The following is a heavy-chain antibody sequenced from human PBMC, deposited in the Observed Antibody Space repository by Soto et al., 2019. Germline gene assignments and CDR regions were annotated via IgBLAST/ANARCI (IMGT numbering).Heavy chain of an antibody. D-gene: IGHD6-19*01. CDR2: IYHSGST. CDR3: ARGQWLAFDY. J-gene: IGHJ4*02. CDR1: GDSISGSKSY. Sequence: SETLSLTCIVSGDSISGSKSYWTWIRQPPGKGLEWIGEIYHSGSTNSNPSLKSRVTMSVDKSKNQFSLILNSVTAADTAVYYCARGQWLAFDYWGQGTLVTVSS. V-gene: IGHV4-39*07.